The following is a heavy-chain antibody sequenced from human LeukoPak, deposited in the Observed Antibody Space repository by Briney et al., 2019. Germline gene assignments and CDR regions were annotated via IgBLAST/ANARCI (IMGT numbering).Heavy chain of an antibody. Sequence: GGSLRLSCAASGFIFTNYFMSWVRQAPEKGLEWVASIKHDGSEKYYVDSVRGRFTTSRDNTMNSLYLQMSSLRAEDTAVYYCAKGGDTRSGWYIDYWGQGTLVTVSS. D-gene: IGHD6-19*01. J-gene: IGHJ4*02. CDR3: AKGGDTRSGWYIDY. CDR2: IKHDGSEK. V-gene: IGHV3-7*01. CDR1: GFIFTNYF.